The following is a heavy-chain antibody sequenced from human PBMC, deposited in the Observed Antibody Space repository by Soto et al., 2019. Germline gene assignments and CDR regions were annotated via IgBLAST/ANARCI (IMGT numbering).Heavy chain of an antibody. V-gene: IGHV3-21*02. CDR2: ISTSGGFI. CDR1: GFTFSEHS. J-gene: IGHJ5*02. Sequence: EVQLVESGGGLVKPGGSLRLSCAASGFTFSEHSMTWVRQAPGKGLEWVSSISTSGGFIYYAESVEGRFTVSRDNAKNLVYLEMNSLTAEDTAVYFCARVTEPLTPVTTTITRAPIDWFDPWGQGTLVTVSS. CDR3: ARVTEPLTPVTTTITRAPIDWFDP. D-gene: IGHD1-1*01.